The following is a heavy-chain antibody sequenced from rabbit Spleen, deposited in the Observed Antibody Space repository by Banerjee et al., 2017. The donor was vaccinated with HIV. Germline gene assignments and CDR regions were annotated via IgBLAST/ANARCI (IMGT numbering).Heavy chain of an antibody. CDR1: GFSFSSSYW. Sequence: QEQLEESGGDLVKPEGSLTLTCTASGFSFSSSYWICWVRQAPGKGLEWIGCIDTVSGVTTYYASWTKGRFTISKTSSTTMTLQMTSLTAADTATYLCARDGSGFGYFTLWGQGTLVTVS. J-gene: IGHJ4*01. CDR3: ARDGSGFGYFTL. V-gene: IGHV1S45*01. D-gene: IGHD3-1*01. CDR2: IDTVSGVTT.